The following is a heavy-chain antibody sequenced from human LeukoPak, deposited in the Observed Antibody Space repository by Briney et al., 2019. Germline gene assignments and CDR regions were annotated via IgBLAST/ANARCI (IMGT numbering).Heavy chain of an antibody. D-gene: IGHD7-27*01. Sequence: ASVKVSCKASGYTLTEKHLYWVRQAPGQGLEWMGWIDPKSGGTNVAQNFQGRLTMTRDTSINTAYMELSRLTSDDTTVYYCAREMGIKAFDGWGQGTMVTVSS. CDR3: AREMGIKAFDG. CDR2: IDPKSGGT. CDR1: GYTLTEKH. V-gene: IGHV1-2*02. J-gene: IGHJ3*01.